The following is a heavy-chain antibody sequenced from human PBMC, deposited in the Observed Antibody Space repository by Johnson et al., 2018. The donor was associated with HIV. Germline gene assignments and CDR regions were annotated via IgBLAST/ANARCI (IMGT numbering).Heavy chain of an antibody. D-gene: IGHD5-24*01. Sequence: MQLVESGGGVVRPGGSLRLSCAASGFTFDDYGMSWVRQAPGKGLEWVSGINWSGGSTAYADSVKGRFTISRDNAKNSLYLQMNSLRAEDTAVYYCARFLLLPNVYNWGFDIWGQGTMVTVSS. J-gene: IGHJ3*02. CDR1: GFTFDDYG. V-gene: IGHV3-20*04. CDR3: ARFLLLPNVYNWGFDI. CDR2: INWSGGST.